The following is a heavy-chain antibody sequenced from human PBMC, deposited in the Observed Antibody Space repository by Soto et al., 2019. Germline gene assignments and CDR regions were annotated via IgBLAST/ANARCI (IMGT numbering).Heavy chain of an antibody. CDR3: ARVNPSGYCSSTSCPWDWFDP. J-gene: IGHJ5*02. V-gene: IGHV2-70*01. CDR2: IDWDDDK. CDR1: GFSLSTSGMC. D-gene: IGHD2-2*03. Sequence: SGPTLVNPTQTITLTCSFSGFSLSTSGMCVSWIGQPPGKALEWLALIDWDDDKYYSTSLKTRLTISKDTSKNQVVLTMTNMDPVDTATYYCARVNPSGYCSSTSCPWDWFDPWGQGTLVTVSS.